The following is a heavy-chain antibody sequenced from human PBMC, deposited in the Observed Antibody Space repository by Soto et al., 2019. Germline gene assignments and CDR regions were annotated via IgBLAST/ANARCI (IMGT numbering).Heavy chain of an antibody. J-gene: IGHJ6*03. Sequence: SETLSLTCTVSGGSISSGGYYWSWIRQHPGKGLEWIGYIYYSGSTYYNPSLKSRVTISVDTSKNQFSLKLSSVTAADTAVYYCARGHDYYYYMDVWGKGTTVTVSS. V-gene: IGHV4-31*03. CDR2: IYYSGST. CDR1: GGSISSGGYY. CDR3: ARGHDYYYYMDV.